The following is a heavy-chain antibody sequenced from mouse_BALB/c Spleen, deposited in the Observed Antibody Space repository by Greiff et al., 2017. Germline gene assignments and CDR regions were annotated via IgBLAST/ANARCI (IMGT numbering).Heavy chain of an antibody. Sequence: QVQLQQSGPELVKPGASVKMSCKASGYTFTSYYIHWVKQRPGQGLEWIGWIYPGDGSTKYNEKFKGKTTLTADKSSSTAYMLLSSLTSEDSAIYFCARDGNYEGDWFAYWGQGTLVTVSA. V-gene: IGHV1S56*01. J-gene: IGHJ3*01. CDR3: ARDGNYEGDWFAY. D-gene: IGHD2-1*01. CDR2: IYPGDGST. CDR1: GYTFTSYY.